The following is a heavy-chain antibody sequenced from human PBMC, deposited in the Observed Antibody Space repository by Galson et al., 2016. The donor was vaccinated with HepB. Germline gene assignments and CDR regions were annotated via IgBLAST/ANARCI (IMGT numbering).Heavy chain of an antibody. V-gene: IGHV3-30*14. J-gene: IGHJ5*02. CDR1: GFTFSTYA. D-gene: IGHD2-2*01. Sequence: SLRLSCAASGFTFSTYAMHWVRQAPGKGLEWVATSYHESNIYYADSVRGRFTISRDNSKNMMFLQMNNLRADDTAVYYCATQSASTKCYWCFDPWGQGTLVTVSS. CDR2: SYHESNI. CDR3: ATQSASTKCYWCFDP.